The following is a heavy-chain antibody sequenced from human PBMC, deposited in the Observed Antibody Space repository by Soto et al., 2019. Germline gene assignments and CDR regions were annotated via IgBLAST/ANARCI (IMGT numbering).Heavy chain of an antibody. J-gene: IGHJ5*02. V-gene: IGHV1-3*01. Sequence: QVQLVQSGGGVKKPGASVKVSCKASGYTFTSYAMHWVPQAPGHRLEWMGWINAGNGNTKYSQKFQGRVTITRDTSASTAYMELSSLRSEDTAVYYCATHPARGLNWFDPWGQGTLVTVSS. CDR3: ATHPARGLNWFDP. CDR1: GYTFTSYA. CDR2: INAGNGNT.